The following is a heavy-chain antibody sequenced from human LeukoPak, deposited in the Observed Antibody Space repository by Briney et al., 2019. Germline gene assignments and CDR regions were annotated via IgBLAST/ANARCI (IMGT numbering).Heavy chain of an antibody. D-gene: IGHD1-7*01. CDR3: ANTGPTAFDI. CDR2: ISSSSSYI. CDR1: GFTFSSYS. V-gene: IGHV3-21*01. Sequence: PGGSLRLSCPASGFTFSSYSMNWVRHAPGKGLEWVSSISSSSSYIYYADSVKGRFPISRDNAKNSLYLQMTSLRAEDTAVYYCANTGPTAFDIWGQGIIVTVSS. J-gene: IGHJ3*02.